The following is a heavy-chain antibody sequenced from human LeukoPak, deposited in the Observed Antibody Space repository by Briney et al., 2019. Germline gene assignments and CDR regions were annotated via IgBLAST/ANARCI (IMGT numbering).Heavy chain of an antibody. J-gene: IGHJ4*02. CDR2: ISLYTGNP. CDR1: GYTFSSYG. D-gene: IGHD4-17*01. Sequence: GASVKVSCKAAGYTFSSYGISWVRQAPGQGLEWMGWISLYTGNPNYAQNLQGRVTMTTDTSTSTAYMELRSLRSDDTAVYYCARDPTGYGDYFDYWGQGTLVTVSS. CDR3: ARDPTGYGDYFDY. V-gene: IGHV1-18*01.